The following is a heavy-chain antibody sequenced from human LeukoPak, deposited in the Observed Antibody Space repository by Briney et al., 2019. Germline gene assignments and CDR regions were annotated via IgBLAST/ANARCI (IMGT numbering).Heavy chain of an antibody. Sequence: SETLSLTCTVSGGSISSSSYYWGWIRQPPGKGLEWIGSIYYSRNTYYNPSLKSRVTISVDTSKNQFSLKLGSVTATDTAVYYCARLPRLVVIAIKGYYFDYWGQGTLVTVSS. V-gene: IGHV4-39*01. CDR3: ARLPRLVVIAIKGYYFDY. J-gene: IGHJ4*02. CDR2: IYYSRNT. CDR1: GGSISSSSYY. D-gene: IGHD2-21*01.